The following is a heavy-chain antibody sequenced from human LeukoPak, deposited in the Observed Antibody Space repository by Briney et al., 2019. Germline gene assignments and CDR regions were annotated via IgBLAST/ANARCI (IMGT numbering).Heavy chain of an antibody. V-gene: IGHV4-59*01. D-gene: IGHD3-3*01. Sequence: PSETLSLTCTVSGGSISSYYWSWIRQPPGKGLEWIGCIYYSGSTNYNPSLKSRVTISVDTSKNQFSLKLSSVTAADTAVYYCARDPGSYDFWSGYFPYGMDVWGQGTTVTVSS. J-gene: IGHJ6*02. CDR1: GGSISSYY. CDR2: IYYSGST. CDR3: ARDPGSYDFWSGYFPYGMDV.